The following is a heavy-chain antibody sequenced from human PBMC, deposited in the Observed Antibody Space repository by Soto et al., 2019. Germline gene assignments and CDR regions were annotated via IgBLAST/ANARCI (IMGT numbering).Heavy chain of an antibody. CDR1: GFSLSTSGVG. Sequence: QITLKESGPTLVKPTQTLTLTCTFSGFSLSTSGVGVGWIRQPPGKALEWLALIYWNDDKRYSPSLKSRLTITKDNSKKRVVLTMTSMDPVDTATYYCAHCLAGYNFWSGYYTSLFDYWGQVTLVTVSS. CDR2: IYWNDDK. D-gene: IGHD3-3*01. V-gene: IGHV2-5*01. J-gene: IGHJ4*02. CDR3: AHCLAGYNFWSGYYTSLFDY.